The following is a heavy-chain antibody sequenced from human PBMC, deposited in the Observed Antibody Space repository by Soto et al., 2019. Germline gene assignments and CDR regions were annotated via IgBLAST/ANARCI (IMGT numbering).Heavy chain of an antibody. Sequence: LSLTCAVYGGSFSGYYWSWIRQPPGKGLEWIGEINHSGSTNYNPSLKSRVTISVDTSKNQFSLKLSSVTAADTAVYYCARGLSGSTLRYYYGMDVWGQGTTVTVSS. V-gene: IGHV4-34*01. D-gene: IGHD1-26*01. CDR3: ARGLSGSTLRYYYGMDV. CDR2: INHSGST. CDR1: GGSFSGYY. J-gene: IGHJ6*02.